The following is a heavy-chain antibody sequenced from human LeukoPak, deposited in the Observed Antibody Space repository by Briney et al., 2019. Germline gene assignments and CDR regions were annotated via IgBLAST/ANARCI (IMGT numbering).Heavy chain of an antibody. D-gene: IGHD3-22*01. CDR1: GYTFTSYA. CDR2: VSAYNGVT. V-gene: IGHV1-18*01. J-gene: IGHJ4*02. Sequence: ASVKVSCKASGYTFTSYAISWVRQAPGQGLEWMGWVSAYNGVTNYAQNFQGRVTTTTHTPTSTAYMELRSLRSDDTAVYYCARVDLYYDSSGYSQAANDYWGQGTLVTVSS. CDR3: ARVDLYYDSSGYSQAANDY.